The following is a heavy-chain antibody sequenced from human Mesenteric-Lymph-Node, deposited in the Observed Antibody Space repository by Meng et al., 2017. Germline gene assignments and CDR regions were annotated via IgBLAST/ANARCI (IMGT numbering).Heavy chain of an antibody. Sequence: SETLSLTCTVSGGSIRNNNYFWGWIRQPPGKGLEWIGSIYYSGSTYYNPSLKSRVTISVDTSKNQLSLKLSSVTAADTAVYYCARGVAGRRYFDYWGQGTLVTVSS. CDR2: IYYSGST. CDR1: GGSIRNNNYF. CDR3: ARGVAGRRYFDY. V-gene: IGHV4-39*07. D-gene: IGHD6-6*01. J-gene: IGHJ4*02.